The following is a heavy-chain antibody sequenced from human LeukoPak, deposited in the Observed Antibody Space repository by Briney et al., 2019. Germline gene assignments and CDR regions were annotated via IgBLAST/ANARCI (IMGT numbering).Heavy chain of an antibody. CDR3: ARGIAVAGRGDYFDY. CDR2: IYHSGST. D-gene: IGHD6-19*01. V-gene: IGHV4-38-2*02. Sequence: SETLSLTCTVSGYSISSGYYWGWIRQPPGKGLEWIGSIYHSGSTYYNPSLKSRVTISVDTSKNQFSLKLSPVTAADTAVYYCARGIAVAGRGDYFDYWGQGTLVTVSS. J-gene: IGHJ4*02. CDR1: GYSISSGYY.